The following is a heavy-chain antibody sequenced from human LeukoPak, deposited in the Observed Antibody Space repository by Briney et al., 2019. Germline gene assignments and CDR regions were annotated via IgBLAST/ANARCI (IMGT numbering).Heavy chain of an antibody. J-gene: IGHJ1*01. Sequence: SETLSLTCTVSGGSISGYYWSWIRQPPGKGLQYIGYLYYTGSTSYDPSLKSRVTISVDTSKNQFSLKLSSVTAADTAVYYCATGEWIVGYFQHWGQGTLVTVSS. V-gene: IGHV4-59*01. CDR3: ATGEWIVGYFQH. CDR1: GGSISGYY. D-gene: IGHD3-3*01. CDR2: LYYTGST.